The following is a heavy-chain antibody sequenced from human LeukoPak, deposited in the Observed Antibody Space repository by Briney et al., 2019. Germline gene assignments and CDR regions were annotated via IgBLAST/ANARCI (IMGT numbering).Heavy chain of an antibody. CDR1: GGSISSSSYY. V-gene: IGHV4-39*07. CDR2: IYHSGST. Sequence: SETLSLTCTVSGGSISSSSYYWGWIRQPPGKGLEWIGSIYHSGSTYYNPSLKSRVTISVDTSKNQFSLKLSSVTAADTAVYYCARVSWGSGSNWFDPWGQGTLVTVSS. CDR3: ARVSWGSGSNWFDP. D-gene: IGHD7-27*01. J-gene: IGHJ5*02.